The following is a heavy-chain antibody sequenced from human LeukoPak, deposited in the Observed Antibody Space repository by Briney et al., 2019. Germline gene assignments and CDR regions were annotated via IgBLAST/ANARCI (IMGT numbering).Heavy chain of an antibody. Sequence: LVKGSCKASGGTFSSYAISWVRQAPGQGLEWMGGIIPIFGTANYAQKFQGRVTITADESTSTAYMELSSLRSEDTGVYYCAKVYGVYDILTGPHWFDPWGQGTLVTVSS. CDR1: GGTFSSYA. CDR2: IIPIFGTA. CDR3: AKVYGVYDILTGPHWFDP. V-gene: IGHV1-69*13. D-gene: IGHD3-9*01. J-gene: IGHJ5*02.